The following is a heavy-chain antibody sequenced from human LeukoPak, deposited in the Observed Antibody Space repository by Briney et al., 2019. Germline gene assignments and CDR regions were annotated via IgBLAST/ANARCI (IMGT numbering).Heavy chain of an antibody. CDR2: IYYSGST. D-gene: IGHD3-10*01. Sequence: SETLSLTCTVSGGSISSYYWSWIRQPPGKGLEWIGYIYYSGSTNYNPSLKSRVTISVDTSKNQFSLKLSSVTAADTAVYYCARGPQITMVRGVIISPFDYWGQGTLVTVSS. J-gene: IGHJ4*02. CDR1: GGSISSYY. CDR3: ARGPQITMVRGVIISPFDY. V-gene: IGHV4-59*12.